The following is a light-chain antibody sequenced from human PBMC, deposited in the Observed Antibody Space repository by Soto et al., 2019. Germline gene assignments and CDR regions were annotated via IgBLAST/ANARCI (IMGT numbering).Light chain of an antibody. J-gene: IGKJ3*01. CDR1: QGISNY. CDR3: QKYNSAPRLT. V-gene: IGKV1-27*01. Sequence: DIQMTQSPSSLSASVGDRVTITCRASQGISNYLAWYQQKPGKVPKLLIYAASTLQSGVPSRFSGSGSGTDCTLTISSLQPEDVATYSCQKYNSAPRLTVGPGTKVDIK. CDR2: AAS.